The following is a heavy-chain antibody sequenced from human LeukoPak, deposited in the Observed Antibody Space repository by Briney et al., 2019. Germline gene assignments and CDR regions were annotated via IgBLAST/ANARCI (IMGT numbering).Heavy chain of an antibody. D-gene: IGHD3-3*01. CDR3: ARGKILPQYYYYGSDA. CDR2: IRHDGSNK. CDR1: GFTFCSYG. J-gene: IGHJ6*02. Sequence: GGSLRLSCAASGFTFCSYGMHWVRQAPGKGLEWVAFIRHDGSNKNYADSVRGRFTISRDNSKNTVYLQMNSLRAEDTAMYYCARGKILPQYYYYGSDACGEG. V-gene: IGHV3-30*02.